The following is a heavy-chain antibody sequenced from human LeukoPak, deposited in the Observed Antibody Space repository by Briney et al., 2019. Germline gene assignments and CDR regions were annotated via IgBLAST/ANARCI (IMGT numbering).Heavy chain of an antibody. J-gene: IGHJ4*02. V-gene: IGHV3-30*18. CDR3: AKEDYYGSGIYY. Sequence: PGGSLRLSCAASGFTFSSYGMHWVRQAPGKGLEWVAVSYDGSNKYYEDSVKGRFTISRDNSKNTLYLQMNSLRAEDTAVYYCAKEDYYGSGIYYWGQGTLVTVSS. CDR1: GFTFSSYG. CDR2: SYDGSNK. D-gene: IGHD3-10*01.